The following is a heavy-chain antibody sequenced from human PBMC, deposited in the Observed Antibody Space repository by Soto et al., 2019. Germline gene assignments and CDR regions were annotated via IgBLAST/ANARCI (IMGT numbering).Heavy chain of an antibody. D-gene: IGHD2-8*02. V-gene: IGHV1-69*02. J-gene: IGHJ6*02. CDR3: ASHFTGVLVLGTSPPGGDNYGWDV. CDR2: IIPILDIP. CDR1: GGTFSRYT. Sequence: QVQLVQSGAEVKKPGSSVKVSCKASGGTFSRYTFTWVRQAPGQGLEWMGRIIPILDIPNYAQNFQGRVTITAHKSTTTAYIELSSLKADDTAVYYCASHFTGVLVLGTSPPGGDNYGWDVWGQGTTVTVSS.